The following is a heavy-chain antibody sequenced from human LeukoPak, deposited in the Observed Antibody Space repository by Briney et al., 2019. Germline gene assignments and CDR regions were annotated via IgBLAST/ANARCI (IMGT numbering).Heavy chain of an antibody. J-gene: IGHJ4*02. CDR3: ARASGSGGYYYGGNY. CDR2: INNSGST. CDR1: GGSFSGYY. D-gene: IGHD3-22*01. V-gene: IGHV4-34*01. Sequence: SETLSLTCAVSGGSFSGYYWSWIRQPPGKGLEWIGEINNSGSTNYNPSLKSRVTISVDTSKNQFSLKLSSVTAADTAVYYCARASGSGGYYYGGNYWGRGTLVTVSS.